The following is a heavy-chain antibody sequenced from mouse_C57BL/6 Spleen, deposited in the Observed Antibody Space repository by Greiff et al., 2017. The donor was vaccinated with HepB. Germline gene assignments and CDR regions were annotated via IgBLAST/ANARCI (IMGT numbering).Heavy chain of an antibody. CDR1: GYSITSDY. CDR2: ISYSGST. CDR3: ARYTSYGEGYFDY. Sequence: DVKLVESGPGLAKPSQTLSLTCSVTGYSITSDYWNWIRKFPGNKLEYMGYISYSGSTYYNPSLKSRISITRDTSKNQYYLQLNSVTTEDTATYYCARYTSYGEGYFDYWGQGTTLTVSS. J-gene: IGHJ2*01. V-gene: IGHV3-8*01. D-gene: IGHD1-2*01.